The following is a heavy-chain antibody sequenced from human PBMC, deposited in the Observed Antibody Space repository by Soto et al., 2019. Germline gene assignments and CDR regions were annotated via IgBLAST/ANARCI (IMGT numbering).Heavy chain of an antibody. Sequence: QITLKESGPTLVKPTQTLTLTCNVSGVSLSTGGVGVGWIRQPPGKALEWLALIYWDDDQRSRPSLKSRLTNTKVTSKHQVGLTMTHMAPEDTSTYHCAHMRAAKFDYWGQGTLVTVSS. CDR1: GVSLSTGGVG. D-gene: IGHD2-15*01. CDR3: AHMRAAKFDY. CDR2: IYWDDDQ. J-gene: IGHJ4*02. V-gene: IGHV2-5*02.